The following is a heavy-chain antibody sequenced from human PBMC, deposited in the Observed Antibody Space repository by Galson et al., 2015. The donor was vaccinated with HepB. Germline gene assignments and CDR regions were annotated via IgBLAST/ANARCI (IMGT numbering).Heavy chain of an antibody. V-gene: IGHV1-58*01. D-gene: IGHD5-12*01. CDR1: GFTFTSSA. CDR2: IVVGSGNT. Sequence: SVKVSCKASGFTFTSSAVQWVRQARGQRLEWIGWIVVGSGNTNYAQKFQERVTITRDMSTSTAYMELSSLRSEDTAVYYCAALAPTSGSSTTYFDYWGQGTLVTVSS. CDR3: AALAPTSGSSTTYFDY. J-gene: IGHJ4*02.